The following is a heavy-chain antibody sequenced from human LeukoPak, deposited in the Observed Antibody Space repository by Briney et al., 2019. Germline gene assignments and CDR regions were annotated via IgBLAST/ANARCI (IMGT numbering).Heavy chain of an antibody. CDR3: ARDPTYYYDSSGYYFFDY. V-gene: IGHV3-21*01. D-gene: IGHD3-22*01. CDR1: GFIFSNYW. Sequence: GGSLRLSCAASGFIFSNYWMIWVRQAPGKGLEWVSSISSSSSYIYYADSVKGRFTISRDNAKNSLYLQMNSLRAEDTAVYYCARDPTYYYDSSGYYFFDYWGQGTLVTVSS. CDR2: ISSSSSYI. J-gene: IGHJ4*02.